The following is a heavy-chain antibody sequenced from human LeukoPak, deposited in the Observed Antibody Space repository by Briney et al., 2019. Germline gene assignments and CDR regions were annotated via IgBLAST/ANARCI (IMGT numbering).Heavy chain of an antibody. CDR2: INHSGST. Sequence: SETLSLTCAVYGGSFSGYYWSWIRQPPGKGREWIGEINHSGSTNYNPSLKSRVTISVDTSKNQFSLKLSSVTAADTAVYYCARGRRDSSGYYYVDAFDIWGRGTMVTVSS. V-gene: IGHV4-34*01. CDR1: GGSFSGYY. D-gene: IGHD3-22*01. CDR3: ARGRRDSSGYYYVDAFDI. J-gene: IGHJ3*02.